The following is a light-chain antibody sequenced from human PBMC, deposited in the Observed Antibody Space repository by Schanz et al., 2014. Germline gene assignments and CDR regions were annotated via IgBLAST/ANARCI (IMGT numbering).Light chain of an antibody. CDR3: SSYTSSSTDWV. Sequence: QSALTQPPSASGSPGQSVTISCTGTSSDVGGYNYVSWYQQHPGKAPKLMIFEVSKRPSGVPDRFSGSKSAYTASLTISGLQAEDEADYYCSSYTSSSTDWVFGGGTKLTVL. J-gene: IGLJ3*02. V-gene: IGLV2-8*01. CDR2: EVS. CDR1: SSDVGGYNY.